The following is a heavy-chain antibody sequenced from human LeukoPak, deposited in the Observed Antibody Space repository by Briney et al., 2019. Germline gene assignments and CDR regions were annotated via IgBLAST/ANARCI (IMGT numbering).Heavy chain of an antibody. Sequence: GGTLRLSCAASGFTFSSYGMSWVRQAPGKGLGWVSAISGSGGSTYYADSVKGRFTISRDNSKNTLYLQMNSLRAEDTAVYYCAKEYLVGALGDYFDYWGQGTLVTVSS. D-gene: IGHD1-26*01. V-gene: IGHV3-23*01. CDR1: GFTFSSYG. CDR3: AKEYLVGALGDYFDY. CDR2: ISGSGGST. J-gene: IGHJ4*02.